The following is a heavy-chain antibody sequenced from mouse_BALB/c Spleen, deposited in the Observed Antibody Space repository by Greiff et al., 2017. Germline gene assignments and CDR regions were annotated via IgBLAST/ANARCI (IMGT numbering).Heavy chain of an antibody. CDR1: GYSITSDYA. Sequence: ESGPGLVKPSQSLSLTCTVTGYSITSDYAWNWIRQFPGNKLEWMGYISYSGSTSYNPSLKSRISITRDTSKNQFFLQLNSVTTEDTATYYCARWGYGSSNYAMDYWGQGTSVTVSS. CDR2: ISYSGST. D-gene: IGHD1-1*01. V-gene: IGHV3-2*02. CDR3: ARWGYGSSNYAMDY. J-gene: IGHJ4*01.